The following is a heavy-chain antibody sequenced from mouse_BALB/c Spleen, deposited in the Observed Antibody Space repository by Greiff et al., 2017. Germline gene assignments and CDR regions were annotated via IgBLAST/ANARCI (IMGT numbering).Heavy chain of an antibody. CDR1: GYTFTSYN. V-gene: IGHV1-12*01. D-gene: IGHD2-4*01. CDR3: ARESIYYDYDGFAY. Sequence: QVQLQQPGAELVKPGASVKMSCKASGYTFTSYNMHWVKQTPGQGLEWIGAIYPGNGDTSYNQKFKGKATLTADKSSSTAYMQLSSLTSEDSAVYYCARESIYYDYDGFAYWGQGTLVTVSA. CDR2: IYPGNGDT. J-gene: IGHJ3*01.